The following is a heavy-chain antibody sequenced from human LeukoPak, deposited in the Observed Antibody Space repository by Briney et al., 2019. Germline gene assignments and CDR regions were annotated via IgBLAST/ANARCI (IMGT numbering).Heavy chain of an antibody. V-gene: IGHV3-53*04. CDR2: ISTGDST. D-gene: IGHD3-10*01. CDR1: GFSVDGYY. Sequence: GGSLRLSCAASGFSVDGYYMTWVRQAPGKGLEWVSSISTGDSTYVADSVKGRFTISRHSAENTISLQMNRLRSGDTAVYFCARDVWFIDWGQGTLVTVSS. J-gene: IGHJ4*02. CDR3: ARDVWFID.